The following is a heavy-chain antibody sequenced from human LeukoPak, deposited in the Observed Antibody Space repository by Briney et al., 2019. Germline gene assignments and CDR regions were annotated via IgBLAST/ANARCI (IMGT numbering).Heavy chain of an antibody. Sequence: PGGSLRLSCAACGFTFSSYAMNWVRQAPGKGLEWVSSISSSSSYIYYADSVKGRFTISRDNAKNSLYLQMNSLIAEDTAVYYCARDYGDYVYGMDVWGQGTTVTVSS. J-gene: IGHJ6*02. V-gene: IGHV3-21*01. CDR1: GFTFSSYA. D-gene: IGHD4-17*01. CDR2: ISSSSSYI. CDR3: ARDYGDYVYGMDV.